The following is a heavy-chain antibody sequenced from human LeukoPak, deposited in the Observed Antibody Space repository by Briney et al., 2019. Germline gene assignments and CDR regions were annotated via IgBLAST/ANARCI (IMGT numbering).Heavy chain of an antibody. CDR1: DYTFTSYG. J-gene: IGHJ4*02. CDR2: INPYSGDT. V-gene: IGHV1-2*02. Sequence: ASVKVSCKASDYTFTSYGISWVRQAPGQGLEWMGWINPYSGDTNYAQNFQGRVTMTRDTSISTAYMELSRLRSDDTAVYYCARDRSPRHYYDSSDYHGAADYWGQGTLVTVSS. CDR3: ARDRSPRHYYDSSDYHGAADY. D-gene: IGHD3-22*01.